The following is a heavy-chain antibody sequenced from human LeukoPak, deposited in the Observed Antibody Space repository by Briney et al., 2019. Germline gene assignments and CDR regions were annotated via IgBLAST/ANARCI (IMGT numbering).Heavy chain of an antibody. CDR1: DGSFSDYY. Sequence: SETLSLTCAVFDGSFSDYYWSWVRQPPGKGLEWIGEINYSGRTNYYPSLTSRATLTIDTSKNQFSLKLSSVTVADTAVYYCARGVRGSTSWNSYYNYFYLDVWGKGTTVTVSS. V-gene: IGHV4-34*01. D-gene: IGHD1-7*01. CDR3: ARGVRGSTSWNSYYNYFYLDV. J-gene: IGHJ6*03. CDR2: INYSGRT.